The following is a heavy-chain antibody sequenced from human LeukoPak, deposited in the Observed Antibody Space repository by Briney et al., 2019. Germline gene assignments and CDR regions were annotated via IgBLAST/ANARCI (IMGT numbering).Heavy chain of an antibody. CDR2: IYPRGST. CDR1: GGSISSGSYS. Sequence: SQTLSLTCAVSGGSISSGSYSWSWIRQPPGKGLEWIGYIYPRGSTYYNPSLKSRVTLSVDTSKNQFSLKLSSVTAADTAVYYCARSTSRTTGTTGGYYFDYWGQGTLVTVSS. CDR3: ARSTSRTTGTTGGYYFDY. J-gene: IGHJ4*02. D-gene: IGHD1-1*01. V-gene: IGHV4-30-2*01.